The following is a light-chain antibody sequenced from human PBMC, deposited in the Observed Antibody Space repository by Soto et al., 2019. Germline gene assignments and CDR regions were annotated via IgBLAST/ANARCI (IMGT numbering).Light chain of an antibody. CDR2: GAS. J-gene: IGKJ1*01. V-gene: IGKV3-15*01. CDR1: QSVSSN. Sequence: EIVMTQSPASVSVSPGERATLSCGASQSVSSNLAWYQQKPGQAPRLLIYGASTRATGIPARFSGSGSGTEFTLTISSLQSEDFAVYYCQQYNNWPGTFGQGTKVDIK. CDR3: QQYNNWPGT.